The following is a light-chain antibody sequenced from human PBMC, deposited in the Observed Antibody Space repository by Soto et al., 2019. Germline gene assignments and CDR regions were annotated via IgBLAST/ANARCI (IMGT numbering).Light chain of an antibody. CDR2: GAS. CDR1: QSVSST. CDR3: QQYNNWPYT. V-gene: IGKV3-15*01. J-gene: IGKJ2*01. Sequence: EIVMTQSQATLSVSPGERATLSCRASQSVSSTLAWYQQKPGQAPRLLIYGASVRAPGIPARFSGGGSGTDFTLTISNLQSEDFAIYYCQQYNNWPYTFGQGTKLEIK.